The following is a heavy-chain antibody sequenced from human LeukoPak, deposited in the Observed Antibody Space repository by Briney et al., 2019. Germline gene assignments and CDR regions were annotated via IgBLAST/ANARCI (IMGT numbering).Heavy chain of an antibody. J-gene: IGHJ4*02. Sequence: GGSLRLSCAASGLTFSSYAMSWVRQAPGKGLEWVSAISGSGGSTYYADSVKGRFTISRDNSKNTLYLQMNSLRAEDTAVYYCAKDLRDYDSSDYDGYFFDYWGQGTLVTVSS. CDR1: GLTFSSYA. CDR3: AKDLRDYDSSDYDGYFFDY. D-gene: IGHD3-22*01. V-gene: IGHV3-23*01. CDR2: ISGSGGST.